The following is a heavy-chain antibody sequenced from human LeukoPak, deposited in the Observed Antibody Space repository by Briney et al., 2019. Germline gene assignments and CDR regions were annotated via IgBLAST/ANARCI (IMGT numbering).Heavy chain of an antibody. D-gene: IGHD2-21*01. CDR1: DVSISDYY. J-gene: IGHJ4*02. CDR3: ARHAFASPLDI. CDR2: IYHTGDS. V-gene: IGHV4-59*08. Sequence: KASETLSLTCAVSDVSISDYYWSWIRQPPGKGLGWIGYIYHTGDSNQNPSLKGRVTVTLDTPKNQVSLKVTSVTAADTAVYYCARHAFASPLDIWGQGTVVTVSS.